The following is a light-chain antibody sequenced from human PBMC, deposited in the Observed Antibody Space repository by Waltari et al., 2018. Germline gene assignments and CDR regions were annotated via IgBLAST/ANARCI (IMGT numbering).Light chain of an antibody. J-gene: IGKJ4*01. CDR3: QQYANLPLT. CDR1: QDIRKN. V-gene: IGKV1-33*01. CDR2: DAS. Sequence: DIQMTQSSSSLSASVGDRVTITFQASQDIRKNLNWFQQKPGKAPQVLIFDASNSQAAVPSRFSGSGSGTDFAFTISSLQPEDIGTYYCQQYANLPLTFGGGTRVEIK.